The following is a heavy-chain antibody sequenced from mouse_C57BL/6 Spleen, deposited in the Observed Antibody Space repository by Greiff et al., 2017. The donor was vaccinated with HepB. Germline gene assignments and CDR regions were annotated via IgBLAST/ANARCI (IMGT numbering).Heavy chain of an antibody. CDR2: IYPRSGNT. J-gene: IGHJ3*01. Sequence: QVQLQQSGAELARPGASVKLSCKASGYTFTSYGISWVKQSTGQGLEWIGEIYPRSGNTYYTEKFKGEAKLTEDKSSGTAYMELRILTSEDSAVYFCANYYGSAWFAYWGQGTLVTVSA. CDR3: ANYYGSAWFAY. V-gene: IGHV1-81*01. CDR1: GYTFTSYG. D-gene: IGHD1-1*01.